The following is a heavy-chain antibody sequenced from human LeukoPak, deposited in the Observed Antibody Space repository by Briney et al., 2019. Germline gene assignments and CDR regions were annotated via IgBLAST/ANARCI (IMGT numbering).Heavy chain of an antibody. CDR3: ARERDIVVVVAATLDY. CDR1: GFTFSSYA. Sequence: GGSLRLSCAASGFTFSSYAMNWVRQAPGKGLEWVSSISSSSSYIYYADSVKGRFTISRDNAKNSLYLQMNSLRAEDTAVYYCARERDIVVVVAATLDYWGQGTLVTVSS. V-gene: IGHV3-21*01. J-gene: IGHJ4*02. D-gene: IGHD2-15*01. CDR2: ISSSSSYI.